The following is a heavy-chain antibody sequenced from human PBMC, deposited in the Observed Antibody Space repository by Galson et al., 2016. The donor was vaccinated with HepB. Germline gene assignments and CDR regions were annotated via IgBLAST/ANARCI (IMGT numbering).Heavy chain of an antibody. V-gene: IGHV1-18*01. CDR3: TRRNYGDHVRGGSYGMDV. CDR2: ISAHNGDT. D-gene: IGHD4-17*01. Sequence: SVKVSCKASGYSFTYYDISWVRQTPGQGHEWVGWISAHNGDTNYAQKFQGRVTMTTDTSTSTAYMELRSLTSDDTARYYCTRRNYGDHVRGGSYGMDVWGQGTTVTVSS. CDR1: GYSFTYYD. J-gene: IGHJ6*02.